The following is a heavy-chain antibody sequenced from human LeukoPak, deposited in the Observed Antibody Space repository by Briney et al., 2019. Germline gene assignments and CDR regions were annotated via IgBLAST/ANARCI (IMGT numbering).Heavy chain of an antibody. CDR2: STAANGIT. D-gene: IGHD1-1*01. CDR3: ARSSYTSLGALDI. V-gene: IGHV1-3*02. CDR1: GYRFTVYA. Sequence: AASVKVSCKTSGYRFTVYAIHWVRQAPGQRIEWMGWSTAANGITKYSQAFQDRVTITRDTSASIVYMELSSLRSEDMAVYYCARSSYTSLGALDIWGQGTMVTVSS. J-gene: IGHJ3*02.